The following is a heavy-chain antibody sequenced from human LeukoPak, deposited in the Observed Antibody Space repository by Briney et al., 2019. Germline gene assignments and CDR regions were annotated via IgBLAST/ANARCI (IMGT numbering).Heavy chain of an antibody. CDR2: ISSSSSYI. CDR1: GFTFSSYS. CDR3: ARLLSYSSAWFDY. D-gene: IGHD6-19*01. J-gene: IGHJ4*02. V-gene: IGHV3-21*01. Sequence: GGSLRLSCAASGFTFSSYSMNWVRQAPGKGLEWVSSISSSSSYIYYADSVKGRFTISRDNAKNSLYLQMNSLRAEDTAVYYCARLLSYSSAWFDYWGQGTLVTVSS.